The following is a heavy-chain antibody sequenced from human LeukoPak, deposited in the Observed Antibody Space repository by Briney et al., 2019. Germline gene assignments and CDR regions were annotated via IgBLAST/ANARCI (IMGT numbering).Heavy chain of an antibody. CDR1: GFTFISYA. V-gene: IGHV3-74*01. Sequence: GSLRLSCAASGFTFISYAMSWVRQAPGKGLEWVSRINRDGSRITYADSVKGRFTISRDNAKNTLYLQMNSLRVEDTAVYYCASSPVITRDWGQGTLVTVSS. CDR2: INRDGSRI. CDR3: ASSPVITRD. D-gene: IGHD3-22*01. J-gene: IGHJ4*02.